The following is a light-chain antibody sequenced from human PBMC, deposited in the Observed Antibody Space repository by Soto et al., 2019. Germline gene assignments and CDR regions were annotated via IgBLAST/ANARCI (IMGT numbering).Light chain of an antibody. V-gene: IGKV1-5*03. CDR3: QQYNNNSPWT. CDR2: KAA. Sequence: DIQMTQSPSTLSASVGDRVILTCRASRSIGSWLAWYQQKAGKGPKLLIYKAASLKSGVPSRFSGSGSGTEFTLTIISQQPDDFTTYYAQQYNNNSPWTIGQGSKLEVK. J-gene: IGKJ1*01. CDR1: RSIGSW.